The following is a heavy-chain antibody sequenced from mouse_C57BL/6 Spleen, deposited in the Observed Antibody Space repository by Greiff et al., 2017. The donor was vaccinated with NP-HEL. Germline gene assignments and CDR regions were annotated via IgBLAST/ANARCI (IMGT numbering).Heavy chain of an antibody. CDR1: GYTFTSYW. CDR2: IYPSDSET. CDR3: ASRITTVPLAY. V-gene: IGHV1-61*01. D-gene: IGHD1-1*01. J-gene: IGHJ3*01. Sequence: QVQLKQPGAELVRPGSSVKLSCKASGYTFTSYWMDWVKQRPGQGLEWIGNIYPSDSETHFNQKFKDKATLTVDKSSSTAYMQLSSLTSEDSAVYYCASRITTVPLAYWGQGTLVTVSA.